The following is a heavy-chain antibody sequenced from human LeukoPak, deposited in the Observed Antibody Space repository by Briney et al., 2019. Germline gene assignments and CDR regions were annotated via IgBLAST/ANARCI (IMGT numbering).Heavy chain of an antibody. V-gene: IGHV1-2*06. CDR2: INPNSGGT. Sequence: ASVKVSCKASGYTFTGYYMHWVRQAPGQGLEWMGRINPNSGGTNYAQKFQGRATMTRDTSISTAYMELSRLRSDDTAVYYCARVVEYCSGGSCYYFDYWGQGTLVTVSS. D-gene: IGHD2-15*01. CDR1: GYTFTGYY. J-gene: IGHJ4*02. CDR3: ARVVEYCSGGSCYYFDY.